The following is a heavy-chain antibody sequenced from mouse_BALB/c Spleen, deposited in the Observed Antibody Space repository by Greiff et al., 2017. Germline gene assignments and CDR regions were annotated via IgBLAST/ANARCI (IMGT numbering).Heavy chain of an antibody. D-gene: IGHD2-2*01. J-gene: IGHJ3*01. CDR1: GYSITSGYS. V-gene: IGHV3-1*02. CDR3: ARWNGYETWFAY. CDR2: IHYSGST. Sequence: DVKLQESGPDLVKPSQSLSLTCTVTGYSITSGYSWHWIRQFPGNKLEWMGYIHYSGSTNYNPSLKSRISITRDTSKNQFFLQLNSVTTEDTATYYCARWNGYETWFAYWGQGTLVTVSA.